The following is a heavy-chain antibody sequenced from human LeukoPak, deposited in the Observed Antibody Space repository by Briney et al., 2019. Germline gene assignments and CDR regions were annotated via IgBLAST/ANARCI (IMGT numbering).Heavy chain of an antibody. CDR2: INPNTGDT. J-gene: IGHJ4*02. Sequence: ASVKVSCKASGYTFTGYYMHWVRQAPGQGLEWMGWINPNTGDTHYAQKFQGRVTLTRDTSISTAYMELTRLISDDTAVYYCATFYGGYPSPGDYWGQGALVTVSS. CDR1: GYTFTGYY. V-gene: IGHV1-2*02. CDR3: ATFYGGYPSPGDY. D-gene: IGHD4-23*01.